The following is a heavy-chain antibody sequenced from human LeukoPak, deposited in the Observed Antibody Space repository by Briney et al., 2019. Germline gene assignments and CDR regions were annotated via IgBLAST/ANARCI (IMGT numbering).Heavy chain of an antibody. CDR2: ISAYNGNT. Sequence: ASVKVSCKASGYTFTSYGISWVRQAPGQGLEWKGWISAYNGNTNYAQKLQGRVTMTTDTSTSTAYMELRSLRSDDTAVYYCARDRSVVPAAIRGSYNWFDPWGQGTLVTVSS. V-gene: IGHV1-18*01. CDR1: GYTFTSYG. CDR3: ARDRSVVPAAIRGSYNWFDP. J-gene: IGHJ5*02. D-gene: IGHD2-2*02.